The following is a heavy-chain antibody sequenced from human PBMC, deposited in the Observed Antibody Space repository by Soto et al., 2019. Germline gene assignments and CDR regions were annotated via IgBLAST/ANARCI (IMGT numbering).Heavy chain of an antibody. D-gene: IGHD3-16*01. V-gene: IGHV1-69*06. J-gene: IGHJ4*02. CDR1: GGTFSNYA. CDR2: IIPIFATA. CDR3: ARGGGEMATPTPYIY. Sequence: GASVKVSCKASGGTFSNYAISWLRQAPGQGLEWVGGIIPIFATANYAQKFQGRVTITADKSTSTVYMELSSLRSDDTAIYYCARGGGEMATPTPYIYWGRGRLVTVSS.